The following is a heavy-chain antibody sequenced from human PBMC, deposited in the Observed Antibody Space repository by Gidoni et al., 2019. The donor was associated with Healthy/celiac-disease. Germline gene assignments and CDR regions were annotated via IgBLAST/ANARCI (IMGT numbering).Heavy chain of an antibody. D-gene: IGHD2-2*02. CDR2: INHSGST. CDR1: GGSFNGYY. J-gene: IGHJ6*02. Sequence: QVQLQQWGAGLLKPSETLSLTCAVYGGSFNGYYWSWIRPPPGKGLEWIGEINHSGSTNYNPSIKSRVTISVDTSKKQFSLKLSSVTAADTAVYYCARGWCSSTSCYTRRNYYYGMDVWGQGTTVTVSS. V-gene: IGHV4-34*01. CDR3: ARGWCSSTSCYTRRNYYYGMDV.